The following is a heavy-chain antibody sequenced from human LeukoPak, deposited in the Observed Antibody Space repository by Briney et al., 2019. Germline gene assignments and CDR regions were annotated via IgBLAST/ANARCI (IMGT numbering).Heavy chain of an antibody. CDR1: GGTFSSYA. CDR2: IIPIFGTA. J-gene: IGHJ4*02. CDR3: ARDGIAAAGFGY. D-gene: IGHD6-13*01. Sequence: GASVKVSCKASGGTFSSYAISWVRQAPGQGLEWMGRIIPIFGTANYAQKFQGRVTITTDESTSTAYMELSSLRSEDTAVYYCARDGIAAAGFGYWGLGTLVTVSS. V-gene: IGHV1-69*05.